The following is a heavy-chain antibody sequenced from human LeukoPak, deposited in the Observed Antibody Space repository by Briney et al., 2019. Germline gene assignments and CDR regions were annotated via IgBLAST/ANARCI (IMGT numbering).Heavy chain of an antibody. CDR1: GGSISSSTYY. CDR2: ISYSGST. D-gene: IGHD5-24*01. CDR3: ARNYNRFYYYMDV. J-gene: IGHJ6*03. V-gene: IGHV4-39*07. Sequence: SETLSPTCTVSGGSISSSTYYWGWIRQPPGRGLEWIGSISYSGSTYYNPSLKSRVTISVDTSKNQFSLRLSSVATADTAVYYCARNYNRFYYYMDVWGKGTTVTVSS.